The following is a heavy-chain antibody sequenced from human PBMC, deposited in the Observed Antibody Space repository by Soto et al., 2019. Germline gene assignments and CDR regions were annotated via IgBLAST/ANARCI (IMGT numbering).Heavy chain of an antibody. CDR3: ARGHEFGGNSDDFDV. V-gene: IGHV1-69*12. CDR2: ILPFFGMA. J-gene: IGHJ3*01. Sequence: QVQLVQSGAEVKKPGSSVKVSCKASGGSFSREAINWVRQAPGQGPEWMGGILPFFGMADYAQKFQGRVTITADVSTTTAYMELSSLTFEDTGVYYCARGHEFGGNSDDFDVWGQGTMVTVSS. D-gene: IGHD2-15*01. CDR1: GGSFSREA.